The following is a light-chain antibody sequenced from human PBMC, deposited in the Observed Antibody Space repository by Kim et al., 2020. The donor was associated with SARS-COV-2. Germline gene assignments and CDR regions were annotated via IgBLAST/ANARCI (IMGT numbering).Light chain of an antibody. J-gene: IGKJ1*01. CDR2: GQS. CDR1: KSVGST. V-gene: IGKV3-15*01. Sequence: CPGKTATLSGGAGKSVGSTVAWSKPKPGRVPRLLIYGQSTGATGTPARLSGRGSGKSFTLTIGALQSKNLAVYHGKQYDDWPPWTFGQGTKVCIK. CDR3: KQYDDWPPWT.